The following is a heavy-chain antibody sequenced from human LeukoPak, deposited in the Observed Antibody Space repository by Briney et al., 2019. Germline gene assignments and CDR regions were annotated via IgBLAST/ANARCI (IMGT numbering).Heavy chain of an antibody. CDR3: ASSHCGGDCFSSVAFDF. D-gene: IGHD2-21*02. Sequence: PSDTLSLTCTVSNGTVGSGGYSWSWIRQPPGKGLEWIGYVYHSGATYYNPSLKSRISIPMDRSKNHFSLRLRSVTAADTAVYFCASSHCGGDCFSSVAFDFWGHRTMVTVSS. V-gene: IGHV4-30-2*01. CDR2: VYHSGAT. CDR1: NGTVGSGGYS. J-gene: IGHJ3*01.